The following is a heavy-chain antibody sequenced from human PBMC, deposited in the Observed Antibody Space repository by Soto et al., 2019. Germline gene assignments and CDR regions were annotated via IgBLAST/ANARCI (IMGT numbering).Heavy chain of an antibody. D-gene: IGHD5-18*01. V-gene: IGHV3-30-3*01. J-gene: IGHJ4*02. CDR2: ISYDGSNK. CDR3: ARDPRRSYDDY. CDR1: GFTFSSYA. Sequence: QVQLVESGGGVVQPGRSLRLSCAASGFTFSSYAMHWVRQAPGKGLEWVAVISYDGSNKYYADSVKGRFTISRDNSKNTLYLQMNSLRAEDTAVYYCARDPRRSYDDYWGQGTLVTVSS.